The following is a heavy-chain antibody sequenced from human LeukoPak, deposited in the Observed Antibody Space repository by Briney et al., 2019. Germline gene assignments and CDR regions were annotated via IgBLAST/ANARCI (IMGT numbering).Heavy chain of an antibody. Sequence: GGSLRLSCAASGFTASSNYMNWVRQAPGKGLEWVATIHKDGGEKWYVDSVKGRVTISRDNVRNSLYLQMNSLRAEDTAVYYCAREEPWGSAYGDVWAKGTTVTVSS. CDR1: GFTASSNY. J-gene: IGHJ6*03. V-gene: IGHV3-7*01. D-gene: IGHD1-14*01. CDR2: IHKDGGEK. CDR3: AREEPWGSAYGDV.